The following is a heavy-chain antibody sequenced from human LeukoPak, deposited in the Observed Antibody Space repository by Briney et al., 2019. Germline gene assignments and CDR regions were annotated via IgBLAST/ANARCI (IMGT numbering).Heavy chain of an antibody. CDR2: IYYSGST. D-gene: IGHD7-27*01. CDR1: GGSISSYY. V-gene: IGHV4-59*12. Sequence: SETLSLTCTVSGGSISSYYWSWIRQPPGKGLEWIGYIYYSGSTYYNPSLKSRVTISVDTSKNQFSLKLSSVTAADTAVYYCARDGDNYFDYWGQGTLVTVSS. CDR3: ARDGDNYFDY. J-gene: IGHJ4*02.